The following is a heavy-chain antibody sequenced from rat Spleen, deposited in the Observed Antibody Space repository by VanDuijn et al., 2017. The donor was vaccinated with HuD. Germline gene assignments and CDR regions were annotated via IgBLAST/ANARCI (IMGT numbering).Heavy chain of an antibody. CDR1: GFSLTSNG. V-gene: IGHV2S12*01. Sequence: QVQLKESGPGLVQPSQTLSLTCTVSGFSLTSNGVSWVRQPPGKGLEWIAAISSGGSTYYNSALKSRLSISRDTSKSQVFLKMNSLQTEDTAMYFCARFGMAPGWGQGTLVTVSS. D-gene: IGHD4-6*01. CDR2: ISSGGST. CDR3: ARFGMAPG. J-gene: IGHJ3*01.